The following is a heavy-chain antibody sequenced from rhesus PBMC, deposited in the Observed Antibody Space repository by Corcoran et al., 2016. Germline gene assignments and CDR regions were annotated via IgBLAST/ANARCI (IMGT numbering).Heavy chain of an antibody. V-gene: IGHV3S5*01. CDR1: GFTFSSYG. Sequence: EVQLVGTGGGLVQPGGSLKLSCAASGFTFSSYGMSWVRQAPGRGREGVSYISNVGRRTYDAGSVHGLFTISRDNSKHTLSLQMNSLRAEDTAVYYCAKIPSSANYYDSCYYTVDYWGQGVLVTVSS. J-gene: IGHJ4*01. CDR2: ISNVGRRT. CDR3: AKIPSSANYYDSCYYTVDY. D-gene: IGHD3-28*01.